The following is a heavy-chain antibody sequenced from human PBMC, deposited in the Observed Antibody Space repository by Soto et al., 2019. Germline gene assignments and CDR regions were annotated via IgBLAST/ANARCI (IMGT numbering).Heavy chain of an antibody. V-gene: IGHV4-59*08. J-gene: IGHJ4*02. D-gene: IGHD2-15*01. CDR3: ARLGASVAWDY. Sequence: SETMSLTSTVSGDYISSSHWSWLRQHPGKGLQWIGYFYYGGDTNYNPSLKSRVTISVDTSKNQFSLNLASVSAADTAVYYCARLGASVAWDYWGQGSLVTVSS. CDR2: FYYGGDT. CDR1: GDYISSSH.